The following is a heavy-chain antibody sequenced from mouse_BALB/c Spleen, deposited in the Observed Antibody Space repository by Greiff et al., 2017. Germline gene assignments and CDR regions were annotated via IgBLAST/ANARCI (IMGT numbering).Heavy chain of an antibody. D-gene: IGHD2-4*01. CDR2: ISYSGST. J-gene: IGHJ4*01. V-gene: IGHV3-2*02. CDR1: GYSITSDYA. CDR3: ARLWDYDYYAMDY. Sequence: EVKLVESGPGLVKPSQSLSLTCTVTGYSITSDYAWNWIRQFPGNKLEWMGYISYSGSTSYNPSLKSRISITRDTSKNQFFLQLNSVTTEDTATYYCARLWDYDYYAMDYWGQGTSVTVSS.